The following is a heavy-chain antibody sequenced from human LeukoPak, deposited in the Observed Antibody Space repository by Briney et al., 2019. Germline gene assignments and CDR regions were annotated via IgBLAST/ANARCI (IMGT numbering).Heavy chain of an antibody. CDR2: INPNSGGT. Sequence: AASVKVSCKASGYTFTGYYMHCVRQAPGQGLEWMGWINPNSGGTNYAQKFQGWVTMTRDTSISTAYMELSRLRSDDTAVYYCARNYYGSGSYLSFDSWGQGTLVTVPS. CDR3: ARNYYGSGSYLSFDS. D-gene: IGHD3-10*01. V-gene: IGHV1-2*04. CDR1: GYTFTGYY. J-gene: IGHJ4*02.